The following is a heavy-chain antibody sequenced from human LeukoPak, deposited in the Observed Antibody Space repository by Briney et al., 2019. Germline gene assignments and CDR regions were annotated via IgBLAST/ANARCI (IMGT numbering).Heavy chain of an antibody. Sequence: GESLRISCKGSGYTFSSYWIGWVRQLPGKGLEWMGIIYPGDSDTRYSPSLQGQVTISVDTSIGTAYLQWSSLKASDTAIYYCARQNDFRLDYWGQGTLVTVSS. J-gene: IGHJ4*02. V-gene: IGHV5-51*01. D-gene: IGHD3-3*01. CDR2: IYPGDSDT. CDR1: GYTFSSYW. CDR3: ARQNDFRLDY.